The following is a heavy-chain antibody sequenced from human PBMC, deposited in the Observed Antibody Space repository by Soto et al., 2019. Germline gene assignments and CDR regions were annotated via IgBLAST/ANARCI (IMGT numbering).Heavy chain of an antibody. CDR3: AKGGGAYGEGSYPFWY. J-gene: IGHJ4*02. D-gene: IGHD3-10*01. CDR1: GFTFSSYA. V-gene: IGHV3-23*01. Sequence: EVQLFESGGGLVQPGGSLRLSCAASGFTFSSYARSWVRQAPGKGLELFSTINSSGGRTYYADSVKGRFTISRDNSNTTLYLQMNSLRSEDTAVYYGAKGGGAYGEGSYPFWYWGQGTLVTVSS. CDR2: INSSGGRT.